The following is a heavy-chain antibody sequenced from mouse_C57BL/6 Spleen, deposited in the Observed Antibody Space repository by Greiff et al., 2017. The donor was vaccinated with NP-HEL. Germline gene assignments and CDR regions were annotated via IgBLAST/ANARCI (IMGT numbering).Heavy chain of an antibody. J-gene: IGHJ3*01. CDR1: GYAFTNYL. Sequence: QVQLQQSGAELVRPGTSVKVSCKASGYAFTNYLIEWVKQRPGQGLEWIGVINPGSGGTNYNEKFKGKATLTADKSSSTAYMQLSSLTAEDSAVYFCAIRGDAYWGQGTLVTVSA. D-gene: IGHD2-12*01. CDR3: AIRGDAY. CDR2: INPGSGGT. V-gene: IGHV1-54*01.